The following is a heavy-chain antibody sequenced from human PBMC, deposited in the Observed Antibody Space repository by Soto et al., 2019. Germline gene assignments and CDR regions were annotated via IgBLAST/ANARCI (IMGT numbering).Heavy chain of an antibody. Sequence: TSETLSLTCTVSGGSIISGGYYWSWIRQHPGKGLEWIGYIYYSGSTYYNPSLKSRVTISVDTSKNQFSLKLSSVTAADTAVYYCARTKVVATGYFDYWGQGTLVTVS. D-gene: IGHD5-12*01. CDR3: ARTKVVATGYFDY. J-gene: IGHJ4*02. CDR1: GGSIISGGYY. V-gene: IGHV4-31*03. CDR2: IYYSGST.